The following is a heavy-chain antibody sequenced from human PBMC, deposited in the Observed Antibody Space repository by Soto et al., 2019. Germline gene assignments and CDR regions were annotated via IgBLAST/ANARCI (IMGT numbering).Heavy chain of an antibody. CDR3: GRARVTSDYGDYLGVWKYYFDY. J-gene: IGHJ4*02. CDR2: IYSGGST. Sequence: PGGSLRLSCAASGFPGSSNYMIWVRQAPGKGLEWVSVIYSGGSTYYADSVKGRFTISRDNSKNTLYLQMNSQRAEDTAVYYCGRARVTSDYGDYLGVWKYYFDYWGQGTLVTVSS. V-gene: IGHV3-66*01. D-gene: IGHD4-17*01. CDR1: GFPGSSNY.